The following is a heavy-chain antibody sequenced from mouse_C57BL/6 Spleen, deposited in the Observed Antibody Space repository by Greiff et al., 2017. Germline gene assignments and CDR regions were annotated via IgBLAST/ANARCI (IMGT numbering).Heavy chain of an antibody. CDR1: GYTFTSYT. CDR3: ARRDGYYDAMDY. V-gene: IGHV1-4*01. J-gene: IGHJ4*01. D-gene: IGHD2-3*01. Sequence: VQLQQSGAELARPGASVKMSCKASGYTFTSYTMHWVKQRPGQGLEWIGYINPSSGYTKYNQKFKDKATLTADKSSSTAYMQLSRLSSEDSAVYYCARRDGYYDAMDYWGQGTSVTVSS. CDR2: INPSSGYT.